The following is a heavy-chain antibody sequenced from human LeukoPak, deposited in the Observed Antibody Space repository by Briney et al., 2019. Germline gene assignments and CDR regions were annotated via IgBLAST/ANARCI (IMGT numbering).Heavy chain of an antibody. Sequence: PGGSLRLSCTASGFTFGGYAMSWVRQAPGKGLEWVGFIRSKAYGGTTEYAASVKGRFTISRDDSKSIAYLQMNSLKTEDTAVYYCTRGRVVPAAILYYYYYMDVWGKGTTVTVSS. CDR2: IRSKAYGGTT. J-gene: IGHJ6*03. CDR1: GFTFGGYA. V-gene: IGHV3-49*04. D-gene: IGHD2-2*02. CDR3: TRGRVVPAAILYYYYYMDV.